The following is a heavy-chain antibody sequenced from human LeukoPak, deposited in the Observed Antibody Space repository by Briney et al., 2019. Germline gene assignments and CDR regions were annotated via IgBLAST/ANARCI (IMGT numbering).Heavy chain of an antibody. CDR1: GFTFRGYG. CDR3: ANMAVPA. D-gene: IGHD6-19*01. J-gene: IGHJ5*02. V-gene: IGHV3-23*01. CDR2: TRGSGVTT. Sequence: GGSLRLSCAASGFTFRGYGMSWVRQAPGKGLEWVSATRGSGVTTYYADSVKGRFTISRDNAKNTLYLQMNSLRAEDTAVYYCANMAVPALGQGTLVTVSS.